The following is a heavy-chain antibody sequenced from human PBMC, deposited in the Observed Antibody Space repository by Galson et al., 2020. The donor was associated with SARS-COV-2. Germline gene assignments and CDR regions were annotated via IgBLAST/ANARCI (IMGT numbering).Heavy chain of an antibody. V-gene: IGHV5-51*01. CDR2: IYPDDSYT. CDR1: GYSLTNYW. Sequence: GESLKLPRKTSGYSLTNYWIRWVRQKPAQGLEWMGNIYPDDSYTIKRPSFQGQGTHSADKSISPPFLQWSSVKASDTDIYYCATHGASSGWYEGIDYWGQGTLVTGSS. CDR3: ATHGASSGWYEGIDY. D-gene: IGHD6-19*01. J-gene: IGHJ4*02.